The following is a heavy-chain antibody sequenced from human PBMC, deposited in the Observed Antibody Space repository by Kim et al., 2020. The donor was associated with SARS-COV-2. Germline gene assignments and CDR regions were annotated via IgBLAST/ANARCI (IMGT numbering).Heavy chain of an antibody. V-gene: IGHV1-69*04. J-gene: IGHJ6*03. CDR3: ARGPVTDSYYYYMDV. CDR1: GGTFSSYA. CDR2: IIPILGIA. D-gene: IGHD4-4*01. Sequence: SVKVSCKASGGTFSSYAISWVRQAPGQGLEWMGRIIPILGIANYAQKFQGRVTITADKSTSTAYMELSSLRSEDTAVYYCARGPVTDSYYYYMDVWGKGTTVTVSS.